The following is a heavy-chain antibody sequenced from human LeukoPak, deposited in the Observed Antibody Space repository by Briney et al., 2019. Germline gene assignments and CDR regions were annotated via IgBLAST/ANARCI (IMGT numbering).Heavy chain of an antibody. CDR3: ARRYCSSTSCYVAFDI. D-gene: IGHD2-2*01. CDR2: IKQDGSEK. Sequence: GGSLRLSCAPSGFTFSNYWMSWVSQAQGKGLGWGANIKQDGSEKYYVDSVKGRFTISRDNAKNSLYLQMNSLRAEDTAVYYCARRYCSSTSCYVAFDIWGQGTMVTVSS. CDR1: GFTFSNYW. J-gene: IGHJ3*02. V-gene: IGHV3-7*01.